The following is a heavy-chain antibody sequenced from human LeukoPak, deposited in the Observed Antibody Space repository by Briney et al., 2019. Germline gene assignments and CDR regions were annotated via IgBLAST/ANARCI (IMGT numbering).Heavy chain of an antibody. CDR1: GFTFSSYS. CDR2: ISSRSSYI. V-gene: IGHV3-21*01. CDR3: SRVRQQVSGNYMDV. J-gene: IGHJ6*03. D-gene: IGHD6-13*01. Sequence: GGSLRLSCAASGFTFSSYSMNWVRQAPGKGLEWVSSISSRSSYIYYADSVKGRFTISRDNAKNSLYLQMNSLRAEDTAVYYCSRVRQQVSGNYMDVWGKGTTVTVSS.